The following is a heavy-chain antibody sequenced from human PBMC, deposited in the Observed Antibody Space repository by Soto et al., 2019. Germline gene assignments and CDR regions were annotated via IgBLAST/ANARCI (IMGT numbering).Heavy chain of an antibody. Sequence: EVQLLESGGGLVQPGGSLRLSCAASGFTFSSYAMSWVRQAPGKGLEWVSTISGRGGSTYYADSVKGRFTISRDNSKNTLYLQMNRLRAEDTAVYYCARQSAMFYYDYSGSGPFDYWGQGTLVTVSS. D-gene: IGHD3-22*01. CDR3: ARQSAMFYYDYSGSGPFDY. J-gene: IGHJ4*02. CDR1: GFTFSSYA. CDR2: ISGRGGST. V-gene: IGHV3-23*01.